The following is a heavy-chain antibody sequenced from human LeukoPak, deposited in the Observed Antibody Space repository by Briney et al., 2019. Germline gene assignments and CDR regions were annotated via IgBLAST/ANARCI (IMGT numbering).Heavy chain of an antibody. J-gene: IGHJ6*02. CDR3: ARGGGLGCSGGSCYGHYYYGMDV. Sequence: ASVKVSGKASGYTLTGYYIHWVRQAPGQGLEWMGWINPNSGGTKYAQKFQGRVTMTRDTSISTAYMELSRLRSDDTAVYYCARGGGLGCSGGSCYGHYYYGMDVWGQGTTVIVSS. CDR1: GYTLTGYY. V-gene: IGHV1-2*02. D-gene: IGHD2-15*01. CDR2: INPNSGGT.